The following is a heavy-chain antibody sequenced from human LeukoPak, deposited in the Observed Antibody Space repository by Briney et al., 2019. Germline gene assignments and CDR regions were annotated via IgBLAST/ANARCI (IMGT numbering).Heavy chain of an antibody. D-gene: IGHD1-26*01. V-gene: IGHV3-23*01. CDR1: GFTFSNYA. CDR3: AKKYSGSYLSDFDS. CDR2: ISGSDGST. Sequence: GGSLRLSCAASGFTFSNYAMGWVRQAPGKGLEWVSSISGSDGSTYYADSVKGRFTLSRDNSKNTVDLQMNSLSAEDTAIYYCAKKYSGSYLSDFDSWGQGTLVTVSS. J-gene: IGHJ4*02.